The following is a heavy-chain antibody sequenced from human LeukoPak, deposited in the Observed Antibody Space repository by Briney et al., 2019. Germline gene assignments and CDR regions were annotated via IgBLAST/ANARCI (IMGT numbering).Heavy chain of an antibody. CDR2: IYPGDSDT. CDR3: ASADYDFWSGSPGGAFDI. J-gene: IGHJ3*02. D-gene: IGHD3-3*01. V-gene: IGHV5-51*01. CDR1: GYSFTSYW. Sequence: GESLKNSCKGSGYSFTSYWIGWVRQMPGKGLERLGIIYPGDSDTRYSPSFQGQVTISADKSISTAYLQWSSLKASDTAMYYCASADYDFWSGSPGGAFDIWGQGTMVTVSS.